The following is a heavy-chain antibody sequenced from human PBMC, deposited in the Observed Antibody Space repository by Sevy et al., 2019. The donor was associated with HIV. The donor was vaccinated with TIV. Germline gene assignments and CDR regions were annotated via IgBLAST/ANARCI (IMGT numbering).Heavy chain of an antibody. CDR3: TKMDTALDVFDY. J-gene: IGHJ4*02. V-gene: IGHV3-49*03. D-gene: IGHD5-18*01. CDR2: IRSQTYGGTT. CDR1: GFTFGDCA. Sequence: GGSLRLSCTASGFTFGDCAMSWFRQAPGKGLEWVGLIRSQTYGGTTNYAASVSGRFTISRDDSESIVYLQLNGLKTEDTATYVCTKMDTALDVFDYWGQGTLVTVSS.